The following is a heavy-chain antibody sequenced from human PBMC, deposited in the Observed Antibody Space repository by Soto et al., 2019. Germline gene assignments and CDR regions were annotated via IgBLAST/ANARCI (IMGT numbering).Heavy chain of an antibody. Sequence: QVQLVQSGAEVKKPGSSVKVSCKASGGTFSSYAISWVRQAPGQGLEWMGGIIPIFGTANYAQKFQGRVTITAEEYTSTAYMELSSLRSGDMAVYYCARYGVADPPPYYFDYWGQGTLVTVSS. J-gene: IGHJ4*02. CDR3: ARYGVADPPPYYFDY. D-gene: IGHD6-6*01. CDR2: IIPIFGTA. CDR1: GGTFSSYA. V-gene: IGHV1-69*12.